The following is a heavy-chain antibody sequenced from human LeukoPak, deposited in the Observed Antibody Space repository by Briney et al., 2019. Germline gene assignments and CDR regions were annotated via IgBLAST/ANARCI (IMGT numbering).Heavy chain of an antibody. D-gene: IGHD4-23*01. CDR2: INPNSGGT. CDR1: GYTFTGYY. J-gene: IGHJ6*03. V-gene: IGHV1-2*02. Sequence: GASLKVSCKASGYTFTGYYMHWVRQAPGQGLEWMGWINPNSGGTNYAQKFQGRVTMTRDTSISTAYMELSRLRSDDTAVYYCARDGSVVVTPGSFSYYYMDVWGKGTTVTVSS. CDR3: ARDGSVVVTPGSFSYYYMDV.